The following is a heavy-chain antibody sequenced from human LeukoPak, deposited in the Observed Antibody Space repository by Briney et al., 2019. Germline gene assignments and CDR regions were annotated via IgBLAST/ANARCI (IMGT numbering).Heavy chain of an antibody. D-gene: IGHD3-22*01. CDR3: ARHDSGYYYY. V-gene: IGHV4-59*08. CDR2: IYYSGST. J-gene: IGHJ4*02. Sequence: SETLSLTCTVSGGSISSYYWSWIRQPPGKGMEWIESIYYSGSTNYNPSLKSRVTISVDTSKNQFSLNLSSVTAADTAVYYCARHDSGYYYYWGQGTLVTVSS. CDR1: GGSISSYY.